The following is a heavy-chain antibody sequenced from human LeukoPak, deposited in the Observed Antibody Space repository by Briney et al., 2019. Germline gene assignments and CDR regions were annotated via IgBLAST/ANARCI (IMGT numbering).Heavy chain of an antibody. CDR1: GGSFSGYY. D-gene: IGHD5-24*01. Sequence: ETLSLACAVSGGSFSGYYWSWIRQSPGKGLEWIGETYRSGSTNYNPSLKSRVTISLDTSKNQFSLKLSSVTAADTAVYYCARDSRRDGYNLDYWGRGTLVTVSS. V-gene: IGHV4-34*01. CDR3: ARDSRRDGYNLDY. J-gene: IGHJ4*02. CDR2: TYRSGST.